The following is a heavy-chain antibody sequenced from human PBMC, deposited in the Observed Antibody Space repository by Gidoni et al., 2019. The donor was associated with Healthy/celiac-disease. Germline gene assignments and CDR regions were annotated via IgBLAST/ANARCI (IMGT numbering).Heavy chain of an antibody. V-gene: IGHV3-30-3*01. Sequence: QVQLVESGGGVVQPGRSMRLSCAASAFTFSRHAMHWVRQAPGKGLGGVAVRSYDGSNKYYADSVKGRFTISRDNSKNTLYLQMNSLRAEDTAVYYCAREQAGIAVAGGFDYWGQGTLVTVSS. D-gene: IGHD6-19*01. J-gene: IGHJ4*02. CDR1: AFTFSRHA. CDR2: RSYDGSNK. CDR3: AREQAGIAVAGGFDY.